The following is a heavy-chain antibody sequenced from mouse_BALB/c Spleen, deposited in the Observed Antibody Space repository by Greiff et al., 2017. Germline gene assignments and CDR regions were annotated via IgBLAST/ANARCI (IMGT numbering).Heavy chain of an antibody. V-gene: IGHV1-80*01. D-gene: IGHD2-4*01. J-gene: IGHJ3*01. CDR1: GYAFSSYW. CDR3: ARGPIYYDYDGFAY. Sequence: QVQLKQSGAELVRPGSSVKISCKASGYAFSSYWMNWVKQRPGQGLEWIGQIYPGDGDTNYNGKFKGKATLTADKSSSTAYMQLSSLTSEDSAVYFCARGPIYYDYDGFAYWGQGTLVTVSA. CDR2: IYPGDGDT.